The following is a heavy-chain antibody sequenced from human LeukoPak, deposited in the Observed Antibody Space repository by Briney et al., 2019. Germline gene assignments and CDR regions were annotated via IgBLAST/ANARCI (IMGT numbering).Heavy chain of an antibody. CDR3: ARHWETSSWYVGC. D-gene: IGHD6-13*01. CDR1: GGSISSYY. J-gene: IGHJ4*02. Sequence: PSETLSLTCTVSGGSISSYYWSWIRQPPGKGLEWIGYIYYSGSANYNPSLKSRVTISVDTSKNQLSLKLKSVTAADTAVYYCARHWETSSWYVGCWGQGTLVTVSS. V-gene: IGHV4-59*08. CDR2: IYYSGSA.